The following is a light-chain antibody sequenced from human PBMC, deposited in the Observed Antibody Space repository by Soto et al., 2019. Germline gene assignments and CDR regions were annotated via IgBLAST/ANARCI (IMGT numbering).Light chain of an antibody. V-gene: IGLV2-14*01. CDR2: DVS. Sequence: QSALTQPASVSGSPGQSITISCTGTSSDVGTYNYVSWYQHRPGKAPKLMIYDVSYRPSGVSNRFSGSKSANTASLTISGLQAEDEADYYGSSYTTSNTQVFGGGTKVTVL. CDR3: SSYTTSNTQV. CDR1: SSDVGTYNY. J-gene: IGLJ3*02.